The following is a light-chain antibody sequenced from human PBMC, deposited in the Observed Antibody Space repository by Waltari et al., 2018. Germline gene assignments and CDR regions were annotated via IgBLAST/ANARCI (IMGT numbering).Light chain of an antibody. J-gene: IGKJ3*01. V-gene: IGKV1-33*01. Sequence: DIQLTESPSSLSAVVGYRVPITCQASQDISNYLNWYQQKPEKAPKLLIYDASNLETGVPSRFSGSGSGTDFTFTISSLQPEDIATYYCQQYDNLPFTFGPGTKVDIK. CDR3: QQYDNLPFT. CDR1: QDISNY. CDR2: DAS.